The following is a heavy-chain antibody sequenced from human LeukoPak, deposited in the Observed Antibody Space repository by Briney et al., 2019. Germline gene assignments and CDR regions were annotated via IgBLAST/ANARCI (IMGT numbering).Heavy chain of an antibody. CDR2: VYYSGST. CDR1: GGSMRSYY. Sequence: PSETLSLTCTVSGGSMRSYYWSWIRQSPGKGLEWIGYVYYSGSTNSNPSLKSRVTISIDTSKNQFPLKLSSVTAADTAVYYCARGSMPQYYFDYWGQGTLVTVSS. D-gene: IGHD2/OR15-2a*01. CDR3: ARGSMPQYYFDY. V-gene: IGHV4-59*01. J-gene: IGHJ4*02.